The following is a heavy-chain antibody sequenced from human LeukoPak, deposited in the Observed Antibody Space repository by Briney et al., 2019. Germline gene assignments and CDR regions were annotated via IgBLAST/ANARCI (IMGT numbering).Heavy chain of an antibody. CDR2: INHSGST. Sequence: SETLSLTCAVYGGSFSDYYWSWIRQPTGKGLEWLGEINHSGSTNPNPSLKSRVTILLDTSKNQFFLKLSSVTAADTAVYYCARDPYSLAYCGGDCSRTSYYGMDVWGQGTTVTVSS. D-gene: IGHD2-21*02. J-gene: IGHJ6*02. V-gene: IGHV4-34*01. CDR3: ARDPYSLAYCGGDCSRTSYYGMDV. CDR1: GGSFSDYY.